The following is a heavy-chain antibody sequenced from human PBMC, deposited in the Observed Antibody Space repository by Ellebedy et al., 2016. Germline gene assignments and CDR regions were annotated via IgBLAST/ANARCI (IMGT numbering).Heavy chain of an antibody. D-gene: IGHD3-22*01. J-gene: IGHJ4*02. Sequence: SETLSLTCTVSGGSLTYYYWNWLRQSPGKGLEWISYIYYSGATNYSPSLKSRVSISMDTSKNQFSLKLSSVTAADTAVYYCARDTYDTSGGPFDYWGQGTLATVSS. CDR2: IYYSGAT. CDR1: GGSLTYYY. V-gene: IGHV4-59*01. CDR3: ARDTYDTSGGPFDY.